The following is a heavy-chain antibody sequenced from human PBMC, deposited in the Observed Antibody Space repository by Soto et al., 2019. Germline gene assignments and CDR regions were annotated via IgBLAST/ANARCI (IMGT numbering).Heavy chain of an antibody. D-gene: IGHD2-2*01. V-gene: IGHV4-39*01. J-gene: IGHJ6*02. CDR1: GCSISNKSYS. CDR3: AKLAGYCSGNSCHGDYSMDV. CDR2: FYYSENT. Sequence: SETLSLTYSLSGCSISNKSYSLGWIRQPPGKGLEWIGTFYYSENTYYNPSLKSRVTISVDTSKNQFSLKLSSVTAADTAVYYCAKLAGYCSGNSCHGDYSMDVWGQGTTVT.